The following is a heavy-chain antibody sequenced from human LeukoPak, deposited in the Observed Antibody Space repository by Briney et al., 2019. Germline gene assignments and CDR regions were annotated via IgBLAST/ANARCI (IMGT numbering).Heavy chain of an antibody. CDR2: ISGSGGST. CDR3: ARDRYSGSYYADY. D-gene: IGHD1-26*01. CDR1: GFTFSNYA. V-gene: IGHV3-23*01. J-gene: IGHJ4*02. Sequence: GGSLRLSCAASGFTFSNYAMSWVRQAPGKGLEWVSSISGSGGSTYYAASVKGRFTISRDNAKNSLYLQMNSLRAEDTAVYYCARDRYSGSYYADYWGQGTLVTVSS.